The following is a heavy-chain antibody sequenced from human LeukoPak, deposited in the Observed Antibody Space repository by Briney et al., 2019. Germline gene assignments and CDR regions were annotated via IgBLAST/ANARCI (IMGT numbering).Heavy chain of an antibody. J-gene: IGHJ5*02. CDR3: ARDRCNSTSCYAFDP. CDR1: GFTFSSYS. CDR2: VSSSSTYI. D-gene: IGHD2-2*01. Sequence: GGSLRLSCAASGFTFSSYSMNWVRQAPGKGLEWGSFVSSSSTYIDYADSVKGRFTISRDNAKNSLYLQMNSLRADDTAVYYCARDRCNSTSCYAFDPWGQGTLVTVSS. V-gene: IGHV3-21*01.